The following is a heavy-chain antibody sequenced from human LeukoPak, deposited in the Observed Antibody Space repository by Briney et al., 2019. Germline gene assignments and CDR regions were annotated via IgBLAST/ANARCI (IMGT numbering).Heavy chain of an antibody. CDR2: IYIGGST. CDR3: ATGRDADSARGYYDMDV. J-gene: IGHJ6*02. CDR1: GGSITGYY. D-gene: IGHD5-24*01. Sequence: SETLSLTCTVSGGSITGYYWTWIRQPARRGLEWMWRIYIGGSTHSNPPPKSRVTMSVDTSKNQFSLKLSSVTDADTAVYYCATGRDADSARGYYDMDVWGQGTTVTVSS. V-gene: IGHV4-4*07.